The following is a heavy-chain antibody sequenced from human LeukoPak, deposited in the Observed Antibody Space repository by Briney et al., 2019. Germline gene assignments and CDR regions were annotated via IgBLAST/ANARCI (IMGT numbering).Heavy chain of an antibody. CDR2: ISAYNGNT. CDR1: GYTFTSYG. Sequence: ASVKVSCKASGYTFTSYGISWVRQAPGQGLEWMGWISAYNGNTNYAQKLQGRVTMTTDTSTSTAYMELRSLRSDDTAVYYCARDPHTVTTWYYGMDVWGQGTTVTVSS. D-gene: IGHD4-17*01. CDR3: ARDPHTVTTWYYGMDV. V-gene: IGHV1-18*01. J-gene: IGHJ6*02.